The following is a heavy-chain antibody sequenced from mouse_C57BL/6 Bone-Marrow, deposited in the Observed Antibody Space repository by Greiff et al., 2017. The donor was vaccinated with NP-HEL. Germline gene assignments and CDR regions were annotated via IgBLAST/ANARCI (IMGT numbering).Heavy chain of an antibody. D-gene: IGHD2-5*01. CDR1: GYTFTSYW. CDR2: IDPSDSET. CDR3: ARLGYSNSWFAY. Sequence: VQLQQPGAELVRPGSSVKLSCKASGYTFTSYWMHWVKQRPIQGLEWIGNIDPSDSETHYNQKFKDKDTLTVDKSSSTAYMQLSSLTSEDSAVYYCARLGYSNSWFAYWGQGTLVTVSA. V-gene: IGHV1-52*01. J-gene: IGHJ3*01.